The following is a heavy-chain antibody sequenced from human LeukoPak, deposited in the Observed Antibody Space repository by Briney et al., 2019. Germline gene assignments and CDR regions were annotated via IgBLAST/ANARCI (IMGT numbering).Heavy chain of an antibody. CDR3: AKVRQEGVDPGYYYMDV. D-gene: IGHD2-8*01. J-gene: IGHJ6*03. V-gene: IGHV3-23*01. Sequence: PGGSLRLTCAASGFTFSSYAMSWVRQAPGKGLEWVSAISGSGGSTYYADSVKGRFTISRDNSKNTLYLQMNSLRAEDTAVYYCAKVRQEGVDPGYYYMDVWGKGTTVTVSS. CDR1: GFTFSSYA. CDR2: ISGSGGST.